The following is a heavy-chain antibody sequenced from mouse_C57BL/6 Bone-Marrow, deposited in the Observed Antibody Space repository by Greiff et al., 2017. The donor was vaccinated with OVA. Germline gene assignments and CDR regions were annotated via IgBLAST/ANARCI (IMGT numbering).Heavy chain of an antibody. CDR3: TTFDYDVYYAMDY. CDR2: IDPEDGDT. CDR1: GFNIKDYY. Sequence: EVQLQQSGAELVRPGASVKLSCTASGFNIKDYYMHWVKQRPEQGLEWIGRIDPEDGDTEYAPKFQGKATMTADTSSNTAYLQLSSLTSEDTAVYYCTTFDYDVYYAMDYWGQGTSVTVSS. V-gene: IGHV14-1*01. J-gene: IGHJ4*01. D-gene: IGHD2-4*01.